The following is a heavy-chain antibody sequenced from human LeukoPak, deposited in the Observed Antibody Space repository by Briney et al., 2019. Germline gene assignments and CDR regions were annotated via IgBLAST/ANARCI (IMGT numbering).Heavy chain of an antibody. V-gene: IGHV3-9*01. J-gene: IGHJ4*02. D-gene: IGHD3-10*01. Sequence: SLRLSFAASGFTFDDYAMHWVRQAPGKGLEWVSGISWNSGSIGYADSVKGRFTISRDNAKNSLYLQMNSLRAEDTALYYCARGVTYYYGSGSPYYFDYWGQGTLVTVSS. CDR2: ISWNSGSI. CDR1: GFTFDDYA. CDR3: ARGVTYYYGSGSPYYFDY.